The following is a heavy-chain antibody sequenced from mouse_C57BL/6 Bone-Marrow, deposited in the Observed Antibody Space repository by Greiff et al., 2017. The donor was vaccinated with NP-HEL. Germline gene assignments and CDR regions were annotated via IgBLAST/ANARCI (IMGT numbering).Heavy chain of an antibody. CDR2: ISSGSSTI. V-gene: IGHV5-17*01. Sequence: EVQVVESGGGLVKPGGSLKLSCAASGFTFSDYGMHWVRQAPEKGLEWVAYISSGSSTIYYADTVKGRFTISRDNAKNTLFLQMTSLRSEDTAMYYCARAGYDGYPWFADWGQGTLVTVSA. J-gene: IGHJ3*01. D-gene: IGHD2-3*01. CDR3: ARAGYDGYPWFAD. CDR1: GFTFSDYG.